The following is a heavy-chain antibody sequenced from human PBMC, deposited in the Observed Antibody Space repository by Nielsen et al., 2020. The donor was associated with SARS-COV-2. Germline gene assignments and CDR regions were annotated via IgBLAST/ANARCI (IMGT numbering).Heavy chain of an antibody. D-gene: IGHD6-19*01. V-gene: IGHV3-53*01. CDR2: IYSGGST. J-gene: IGHJ6*02. CDR3: ARDLGGSSGWGDYYYYGMDV. Sequence: WIRQLPGKGLEWVSVIYSGGSTYYADSVKGRFTISRDNSKNTLYLQMNSLRAEDTAVYYCARDLGGSSGWGDYYYYGMDVWGQGTTVTVSS.